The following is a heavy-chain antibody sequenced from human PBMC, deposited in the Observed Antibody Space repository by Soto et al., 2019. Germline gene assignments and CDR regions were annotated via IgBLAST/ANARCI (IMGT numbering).Heavy chain of an antibody. D-gene: IGHD6-6*01. V-gene: IGHV4-31*03. CDR1: GGSISSGGYY. CDR3: ARGLSSSATFYHYYGMDV. J-gene: IGHJ6*02. Sequence: SETLSLTCTVSGGSISSGGYYWSWIRQHPGKGLEWIGYIYYSGSTYYNPSLKSRVTISLETSKNQFSLILTSVTAADTAVYYCARGLSSSATFYHYYGMDVWGQGTTVTVSS. CDR2: IYYSGST.